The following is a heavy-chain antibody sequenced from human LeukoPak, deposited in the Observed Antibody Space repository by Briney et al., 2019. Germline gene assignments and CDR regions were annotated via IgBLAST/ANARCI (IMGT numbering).Heavy chain of an antibody. CDR1: GFTFSSYA. D-gene: IGHD1-26*01. CDR2: ISGSGGST. CDR3: AKDPVVVGAIGRPYYFDY. V-gene: IGHV3-23*01. J-gene: IGHJ4*02. Sequence: GGSLRLSCAASGFTFSSYAMSWVRPAPGKGLEWVSAISGSGGSTYYADSVKGRFTISRDNSKNTLYLQMNSLRAEDTAVYYCAKDPVVVGAIGRPYYFDYWGQGTLVTVSS.